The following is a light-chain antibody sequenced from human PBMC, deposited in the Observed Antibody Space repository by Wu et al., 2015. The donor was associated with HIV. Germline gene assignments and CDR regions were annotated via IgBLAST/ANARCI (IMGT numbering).Light chain of an antibody. CDR2: GAS. CDR1: QSVSSN. V-gene: IGKV3-15*01. CDR3: QQYNNWPPXT. Sequence: EIVMTQSPATLSVSPGERATLSCRASQSVSSNLAWYQQKPGQAPRLLIYGASTRATGIPARFSGSGSGTEFTLTISSLQSEDFAVYYCQQYNNWPPXTFGLGPKWISN. J-gene: IGKJ3*01.